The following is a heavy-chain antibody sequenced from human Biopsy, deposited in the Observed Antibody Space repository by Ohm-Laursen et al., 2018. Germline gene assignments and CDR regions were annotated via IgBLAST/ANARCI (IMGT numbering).Heavy chain of an antibody. D-gene: IGHD6-19*01. CDR1: GYSISSDYR. CDR3: ARVGSGWAPFDK. Sequence: HTCAVSGYSISSDYRWGWIRQAPGKTLEWLGNIFKDGNTHYNPSLRSRLIISIDTSKNQFSLMMTSVSGADTAVYFCARVGSGWAPFDKWGPGTLVTVSS. CDR2: IFKDGNT. J-gene: IGHJ4*02. V-gene: IGHV4-38-2*01.